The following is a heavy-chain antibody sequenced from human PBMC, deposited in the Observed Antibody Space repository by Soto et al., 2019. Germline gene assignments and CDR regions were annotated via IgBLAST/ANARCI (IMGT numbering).Heavy chain of an antibody. CDR3: ARATYYYDSSRLN. CDR1: GGSISSSNW. CDR2: IYYSGST. V-gene: IGHV4-4*02. D-gene: IGHD3-22*01. J-gene: IGHJ4*02. Sequence: SETLSLTCAVSGGSISSSNWWSWVRQPPGKGLEWIGYIYYSGSTYYNPSLESRVTISLDNSKNQFSLQLSSVTAADTAVYYCARATYYYDSSRLNWCQGTLVTVSS.